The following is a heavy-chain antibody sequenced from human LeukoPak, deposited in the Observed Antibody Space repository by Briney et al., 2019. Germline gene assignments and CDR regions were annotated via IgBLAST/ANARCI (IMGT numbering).Heavy chain of an antibody. V-gene: IGHV1-2*02. CDR1: GYTFTGYY. CDR3: ARSYYDFWSGYSSNPRIDH. Sequence: ASVKVSCKASGYTFTGYYMHWVRQAPGQGLEWMGWINPNSGGTNYAQKFQGRVTMTRDTSISTAYMELSRLRSDDTAVYYCARSYYDFWSGYSSNPRIDHWGQGTLVTVSS. J-gene: IGHJ4*02. CDR2: INPNSGGT. D-gene: IGHD3-3*01.